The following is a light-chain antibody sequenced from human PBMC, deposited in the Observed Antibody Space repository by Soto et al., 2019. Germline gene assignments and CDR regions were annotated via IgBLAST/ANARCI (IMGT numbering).Light chain of an antibody. J-gene: IGKJ3*01. Sequence: DIVMTQSPDSLSVSLGERATITCNSIQSVVFNNRDYLARFHQKPGQPPRLLISWAYSRESGDPDRCSGRGSGTHLTLPIPILQAEDVGLNYCQQWYVTAPPFGPRT. CDR3: QQWYVTAPP. V-gene: IGKV4-1*01. CDR1: QSVVFNNRDY. CDR2: WAY.